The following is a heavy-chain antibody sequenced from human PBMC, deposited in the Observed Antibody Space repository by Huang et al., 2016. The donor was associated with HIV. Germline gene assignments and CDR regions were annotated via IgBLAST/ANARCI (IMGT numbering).Heavy chain of an antibody. D-gene: IGHD3-22*01. Sequence: EVQFVESGGGLVKPGRSLRLSCTASGFTFGNYGISWFRQAPGKGLEWVGLIRRKEYSETTEYAASVKGRFTSSRDDSKSIAYLQMNSLKPEDTAVYYCTRDSVYPNYYDGSGFYFDYWGQGTLVTVSS. CDR1: GFTFGNYG. V-gene: IGHV3-49*05. CDR3: TRDSVYPNYYDGSGFYFDY. CDR2: IRRKEYSETT. J-gene: IGHJ4*02.